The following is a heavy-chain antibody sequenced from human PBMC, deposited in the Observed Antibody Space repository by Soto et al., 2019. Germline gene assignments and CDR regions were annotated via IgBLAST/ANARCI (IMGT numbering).Heavy chain of an antibody. D-gene: IGHD6-19*01. J-gene: IGHJ4*02. CDR3: ARSVEGHFDY. CDR2: ITGDSNTI. CDR1: GFRFSIYS. V-gene: IGHV3-48*02. Sequence: EVHLVESGGGLVQPGGSLRLSCAASGFRFSIYSINWIRQAPGKGLEWSAYITGDSNTIKYADSVKGRFTISRDNAKNSVYLQMNSLRDEDTAVYYCARSVEGHFDYLGQGTVVTVSS.